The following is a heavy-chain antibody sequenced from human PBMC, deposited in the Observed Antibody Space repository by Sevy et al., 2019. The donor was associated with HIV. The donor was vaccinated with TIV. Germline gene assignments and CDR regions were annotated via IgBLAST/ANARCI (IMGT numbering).Heavy chain of an antibody. Sequence: GESLKISCAASGFSFSDYHMNWIRQAPGKGLEWLSFISSNDSTTYYADSVRGRFTISRDNAKNSLYLEVNSLRVEDTAVYYCARDKYSYDDSSGPYYFDSWGQGTQVTVSS. CDR3: ARDKYSYDDSSGPYYFDS. J-gene: IGHJ4*02. CDR1: GFSFSDYH. D-gene: IGHD3-22*01. V-gene: IGHV3-11*01. CDR2: ISSNDSTT.